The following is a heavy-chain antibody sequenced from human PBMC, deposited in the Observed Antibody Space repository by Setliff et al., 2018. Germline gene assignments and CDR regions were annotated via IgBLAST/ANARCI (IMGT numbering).Heavy chain of an antibody. J-gene: IGHJ4*02. CDR3: SRLVRYCTTTSCQGASGAEF. CDR2: ISPYTGKT. V-gene: IGHV1-18*01. D-gene: IGHD2-2*01. Sequence: ASVKVSCKASGYTFNNYGINWVRQAPGQGLEWVGWISPYTGKTYLAPKFQGRVTMTTDTSTTTAYLELRSLTSDDTAVYYCSRLVRYCTTTSCQGASGAEFWGQGTLVTVSS. CDR1: GYTFNNYG.